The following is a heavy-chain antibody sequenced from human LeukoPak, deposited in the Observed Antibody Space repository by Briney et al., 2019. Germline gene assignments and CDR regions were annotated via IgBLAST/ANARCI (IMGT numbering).Heavy chain of an antibody. CDR3: AREGRSSGYYGFWFDP. CDR1: GGSISSGGYS. D-gene: IGHD3-22*01. J-gene: IGHJ5*02. V-gene: IGHV4-30-4*07. Sequence: SEALSLTCAVSGGSISSGGYSWSWIRQPPGKGLEWIGYIYYSGSTYYNPSLKSRVTISVDTSKNQFSLKLSSVTAADTAVYYCAREGRSSGYYGFWFDPWGQGTLVTVSS. CDR2: IYYSGST.